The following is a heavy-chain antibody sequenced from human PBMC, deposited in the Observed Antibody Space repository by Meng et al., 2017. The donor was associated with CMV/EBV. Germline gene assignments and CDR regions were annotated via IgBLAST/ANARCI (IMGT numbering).Heavy chain of an antibody. CDR1: GGSISSYY. D-gene: IGHD3-22*01. CDR3: ARGNGYYYDSSGYPLYYYYYGMDV. V-gene: IGHV4-59*01. Sequence: SETLSLTCTVSGGSISSYYWSWIRQPPGKGLEWIGYIYYSGSTNYNPSLKSRVTISVDTSKNQFSPKLSSVTAADTAVYYCARGNGYYYDSSGYPLYYYYYGMDVWGQGTTVTVSS. J-gene: IGHJ6*02. CDR2: IYYSGST.